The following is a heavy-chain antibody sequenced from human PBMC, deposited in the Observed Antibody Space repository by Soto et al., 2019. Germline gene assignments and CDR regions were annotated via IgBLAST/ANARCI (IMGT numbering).Heavy chain of an antibody. CDR3: ARDSGAKLSSS. CDR1: GGTFSSYR. V-gene: IGHV1-69*13. Sequence: ASVKVSCKASGGTFSSYRINWVRQAPGQGLEWVGGIVPIYRTADYAQKFQGRVTITADESARTAYLEVRSLKSQDTAVYYCARDSGAKLSSSWGQGTLVTVSS. J-gene: IGHJ4*02. D-gene: IGHD6-13*01. CDR2: IVPIYRTA.